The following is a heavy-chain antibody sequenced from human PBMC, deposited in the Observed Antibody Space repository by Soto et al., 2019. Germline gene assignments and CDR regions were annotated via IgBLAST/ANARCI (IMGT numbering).Heavy chain of an antibody. D-gene: IGHD5-18*01. CDR3: ARSGYSYGPNPLLY. CDR2: IYYSGST. J-gene: IGHJ4*02. CDR1: GGSISSGGYY. Sequence: QVQLQESGPGLVKPSQTLSLTCTVSGGSISSGGYYWSWIRQHPGKGLEWIGYIYYSGSTYYNPSLRSGVTISVDTSKNQFSLKLSYVTAADTAVYYCARSGYSYGPNPLLYWGQGTLVTVSS. V-gene: IGHV4-31*03.